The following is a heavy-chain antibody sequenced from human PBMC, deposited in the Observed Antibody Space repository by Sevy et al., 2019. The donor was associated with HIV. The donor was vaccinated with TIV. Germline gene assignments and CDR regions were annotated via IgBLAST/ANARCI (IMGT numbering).Heavy chain of an antibody. D-gene: IGHD3-22*01. J-gene: IGHJ3*02. Sequence: GGSLRLSCAAYGLTFSIYGMHWVRQAPGKGLEWVAVIWNDRSNKHYADSVKGRFTISRDNAKNTLYLQMNSLRVEDTAVYYCASLPNNYHDISGSSGDDAFDIWGQGTRVTVSS. CDR2: IWNDRSNK. V-gene: IGHV3-33*01. CDR1: GLTFSIYG. CDR3: ASLPNNYHDISGSSGDDAFDI.